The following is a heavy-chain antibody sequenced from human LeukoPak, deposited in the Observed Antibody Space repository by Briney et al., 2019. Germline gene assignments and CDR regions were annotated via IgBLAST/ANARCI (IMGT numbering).Heavy chain of an antibody. CDR3: AKTVDYDFWSGYLDY. D-gene: IGHD3-3*01. CDR2: ISGSGGST. Sequence: PGGSLRLSYAASGFTFSSYAMSWVRQAPGKGLEWVSAISGSGGSTYYADSVKGRFTISRDNSKNTLYLQMNSLRAEDTAVYYCAKTVDYDFWSGYLDYWGQGTLVTVSS. J-gene: IGHJ4*02. V-gene: IGHV3-23*01. CDR1: GFTFSSYA.